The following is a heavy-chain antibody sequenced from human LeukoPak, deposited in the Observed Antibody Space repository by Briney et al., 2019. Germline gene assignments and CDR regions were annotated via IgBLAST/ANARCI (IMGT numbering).Heavy chain of an antibody. Sequence: GGSLRLSCAASGFTFNSFWMSWGRQAPGKGLEWVANIKQDGSDKYYVDSVKGRFTISRDNAKNSLYLQMNSLRSEDTAVYYCATEGYWGQGTLVTVSS. J-gene: IGHJ4*02. CDR1: GFTFNSFW. V-gene: IGHV3-7*03. CDR3: ATEGY. CDR2: IKQDGSDK.